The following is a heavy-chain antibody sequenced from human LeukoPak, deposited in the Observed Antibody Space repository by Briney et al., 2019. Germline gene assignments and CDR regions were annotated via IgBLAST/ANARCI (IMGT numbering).Heavy chain of an antibody. CDR1: GGSISSSSYY. CDR2: IYSGST. J-gene: IGHJ5*02. V-gene: IGHV4-39*01. CDR3: ARHVGYYDFPAWFDP. Sequence: SETLSLTCTVSGGSISSSSYYWGWIRQPPGKGLEWIGSIYSGSTYYNPSLKSRVTISVDTSKNQFSLKLSSVTAADTAVYYCARHVGYYDFPAWFDPWGQGTLVTVSS. D-gene: IGHD3/OR15-3a*01.